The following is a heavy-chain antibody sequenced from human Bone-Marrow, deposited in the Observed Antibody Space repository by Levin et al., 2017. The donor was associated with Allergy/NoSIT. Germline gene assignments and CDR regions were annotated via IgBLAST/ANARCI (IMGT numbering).Heavy chain of an antibody. CDR2: IYWDGDS. V-gene: IGHV2-5*02. CDR1: GFSLRTSGVG. CDR3: GHTCTEDYDDNSGSYECFDC. J-gene: IGHJ4*02. Sequence: ASGPTLVKPTQTLTLTCSFSGFSLRTSGVGVGWIRQPPGKALEWLAVIYWDGDSRYSPSLRNRLTVTKDTSKNQVVLTMTNMGPVDTATYYCGHTCTEDYDDNSGSYECFDCWGPGTLVTVSS. D-gene: IGHD3-22*01.